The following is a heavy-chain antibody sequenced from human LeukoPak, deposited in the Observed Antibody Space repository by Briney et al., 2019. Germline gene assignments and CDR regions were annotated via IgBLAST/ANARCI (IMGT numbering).Heavy chain of an antibody. J-gene: IGHJ5*02. Sequence: SETLSLTCTVSGGSITSYYWSWIRQPPGQGLEWIGSIYYSGSTYYNPSLKSRVTISIQTSKNQFSLKLTSVTAADTAVYYCAGDYGDLLTGIRFDTWGQGTLVTVSS. V-gene: IGHV4-59*08. D-gene: IGHD4-17*01. CDR3: AGDYGDLLTGIRFDT. CDR1: GGSITSYY. CDR2: IYYSGST.